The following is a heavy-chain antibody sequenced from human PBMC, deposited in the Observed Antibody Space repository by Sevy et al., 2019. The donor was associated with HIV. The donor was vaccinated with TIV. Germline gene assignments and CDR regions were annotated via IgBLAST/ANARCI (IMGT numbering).Heavy chain of an antibody. J-gene: IGHJ4*02. CDR3: AKEGAYSYTTYFDY. Sequence: GGSLRLSCAASGFSFSGYAIHWVRQAPGKGLEWVEVISFVGSNKYYADSVKGRLTISRDNSKNTLFLQMNSLRAEDTAVYYCAKEGAYSYTTYFDYWGQGTVVTVSS. CDR1: GFSFSGYA. D-gene: IGHD1-26*01. V-gene: IGHV3-30*18. CDR2: ISFVGSNK.